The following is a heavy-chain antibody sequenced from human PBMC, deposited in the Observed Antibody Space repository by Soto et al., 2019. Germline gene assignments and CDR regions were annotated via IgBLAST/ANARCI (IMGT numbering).Heavy chain of an antibody. J-gene: IGHJ6*03. CDR1: GGSFSGYY. CDR3: ARVVVVVAAVRYYYYYMDV. V-gene: IGHV4-34*01. Sequence: SETLSLTCAVYGGSFSGYYWSWIRQPPGKGLEWIGEINHSGSTNYNPSLKSRVTISVDTSKNQFSLKLSSVTAADTAVYYCARVVVVVAAVRYYYYYMDVWGKGTTVTVSS. CDR2: INHSGST. D-gene: IGHD2-15*01.